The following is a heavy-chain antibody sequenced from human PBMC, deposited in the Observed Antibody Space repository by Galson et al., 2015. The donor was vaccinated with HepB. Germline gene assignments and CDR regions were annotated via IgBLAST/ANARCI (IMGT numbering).Heavy chain of an antibody. CDR2: ISAYNGNT. Sequence: SVKVSCKASGYTFTSCGISWVRQAPGQGLEWMGWISAYNGNTNYAQKLQGRVTMTTGTSTSTAYMELRSLRSDDTAVYYCARGLEGGGKNYYGMYVWGQGTTVTVSS. CDR1: GYTFTSCG. J-gene: IGHJ6*02. CDR3: ARGLEGGGKNYYGMYV. V-gene: IGHV1-18*04. D-gene: IGHD1-1*01.